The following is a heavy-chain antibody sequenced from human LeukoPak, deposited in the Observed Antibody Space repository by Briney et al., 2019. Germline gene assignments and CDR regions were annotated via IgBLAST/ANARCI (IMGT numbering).Heavy chain of an antibody. Sequence: ASVKVSCKASGYTFTSYAMHWVRQAPGQRLEWMGWINAGNGNTKYSQKFQGRVTITRDTSASTAYMEVSGLRSEDTAVYYCARAPRGNSGYCSSTSCTDHRYNWFDPWGQGTLVTVSS. CDR3: ARAPRGNSGYCSSTSCTDHRYNWFDP. D-gene: IGHD2-2*01. V-gene: IGHV1-3*01. CDR1: GYTFTSYA. CDR2: INAGNGNT. J-gene: IGHJ5*02.